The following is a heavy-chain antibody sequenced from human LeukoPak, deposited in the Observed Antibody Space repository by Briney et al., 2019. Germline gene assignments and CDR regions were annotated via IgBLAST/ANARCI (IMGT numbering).Heavy chain of an antibody. D-gene: IGHD6-13*01. CDR1: GGSVSSTTYY. Sequence: SETMSLTCTVSGGSVSSTTYYWSGIRQPPGKGLEWIGYIYYSGSTNYNPSLKSRVTISVDTSKNQFSLKLRSVTAADTAVYYCARLIADTRRGYYYGMDVWGQGTTVTVSS. V-gene: IGHV4-61*01. CDR3: ARLIADTRRGYYYGMDV. CDR2: IYYSGST. J-gene: IGHJ6*02.